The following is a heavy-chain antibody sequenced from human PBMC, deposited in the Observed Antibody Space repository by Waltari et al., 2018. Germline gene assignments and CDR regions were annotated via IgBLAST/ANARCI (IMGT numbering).Heavy chain of an antibody. V-gene: IGHV3-7*02. CDR2: IKQDGSEE. CDR3: ARAYH. CDR1: GFSFSSNW. Sequence: EVQLVESGGGSVQPGGSLRLSCAASGFSFSSNWMSWVRRAPGKGLEWVASIKQDGSEEYYVDSVKGRFTISRDNAKNSLYLQMNNLRVEDTAIYYCARAYHWGQGTLVTVSS. J-gene: IGHJ5*02.